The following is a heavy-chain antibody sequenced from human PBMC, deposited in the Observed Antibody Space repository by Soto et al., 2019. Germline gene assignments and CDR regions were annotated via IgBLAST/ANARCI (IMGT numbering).Heavy chain of an antibody. J-gene: IGHJ4*02. CDR1: GFSVTSNY. V-gene: IGHV3-53*01. Sequence: GGSLRLSCAASGFSVTSNYMTWVRQAPGKGLECVSVIYAGGNTYYPDSVKGRFTISSDNSKNTLFLQMNNLRAEDTAVYYCARVTTFYDILTSSYALNYFDDWGQGTRGTVSS. CDR3: ARVTTFYDILTSSYALNYFDD. CDR2: IYAGGNT. D-gene: IGHD3-9*01.